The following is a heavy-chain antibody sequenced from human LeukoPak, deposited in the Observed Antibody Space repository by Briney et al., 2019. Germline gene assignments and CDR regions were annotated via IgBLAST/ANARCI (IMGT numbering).Heavy chain of an antibody. D-gene: IGHD3-10*01. CDR2: INHSGST. J-gene: IGHJ6*02. Sequence: SETLSLTCAVYGGSFSGYYWSWIRQPPGKRLEWIGEINHSGSTNYNPSLRSRVTISVDTSKNQFSLKLSSVTAADTAVYYCARYMVRGVISYYYYGMDVWGQGTTVTVSS. CDR3: ARYMVRGVISYYYYGMDV. V-gene: IGHV4-34*01. CDR1: GGSFSGYY.